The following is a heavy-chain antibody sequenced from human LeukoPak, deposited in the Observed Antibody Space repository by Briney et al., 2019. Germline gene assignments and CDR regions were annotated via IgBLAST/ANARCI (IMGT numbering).Heavy chain of an antibody. CDR2: IYTSGST. CDR3: ARITIFRGNWFDP. V-gene: IGHV4-4*07. CDR1: GGSISSYY. Sequence: PSETLSLACTVSGGSISSYYWSWIRQPAGKGLEWIGRIYTSGSTNYNPSLKSRVSMSVDTSKNQFSLNLSSVTAADTAVYYCARITIFRGNWFDPWGQGTLVTVSS. J-gene: IGHJ5*02. D-gene: IGHD3-3*01.